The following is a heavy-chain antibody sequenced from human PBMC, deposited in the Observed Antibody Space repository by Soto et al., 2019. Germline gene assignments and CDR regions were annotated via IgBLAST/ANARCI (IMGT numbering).Heavy chain of an antibody. V-gene: IGHV1-3*01. Sequence: ASVKVSCKASGYTFTSYAMHWVRQAPGQRLEWMGWINAGNGNTKYSQKFQGRVTITRDTSASTAYMELSSLRSEDTAVYYCARGPAGAAAAYYFDYWGQGTLVTVS. J-gene: IGHJ4*02. CDR1: GYTFTSYA. CDR3: ARGPAGAAAAYYFDY. CDR2: INAGNGNT. D-gene: IGHD6-13*01.